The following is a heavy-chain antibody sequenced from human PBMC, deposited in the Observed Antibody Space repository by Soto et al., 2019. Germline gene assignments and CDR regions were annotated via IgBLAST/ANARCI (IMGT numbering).Heavy chain of an antibody. Sequence: QVQLQESGPGLVKPSQTLSLTCTVSGGSISSGGYYWSWIRQHPGKGLEWIGYIYYSGSTYYNPSLWGGFXLXGXXSKTPFYLKLSSATAAATAVYYCARGGRRSPAMDVWGQGTTVTVSS. CDR2: IYYSGST. V-gene: IGHV4-31*03. J-gene: IGHJ6*02. CDR3: ARGGRRSPAMDV. D-gene: IGHD3-16*01. CDR1: GGSISSGGYY.